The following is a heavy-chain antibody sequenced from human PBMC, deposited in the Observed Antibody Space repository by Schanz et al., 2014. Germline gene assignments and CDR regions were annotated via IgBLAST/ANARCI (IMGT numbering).Heavy chain of an antibody. CDR2: TNTNSGDT. V-gene: IGHV1-2*02. D-gene: IGHD2-8*02. Sequence: QVQLVQSGAEMKKPGASVKVSCKAFGYIFIGYYIHWVRQAPGQGLEWMGWTNTNSGDTKIAQKFQGSVTMTRDPSISEAYMELTSLRSDDTAVYYCAREPLGCTGSGCQTYDAFDIWGQGTMVTVSS. CDR3: AREPLGCTGSGCQTYDAFDI. J-gene: IGHJ3*02. CDR1: GYIFIGYY.